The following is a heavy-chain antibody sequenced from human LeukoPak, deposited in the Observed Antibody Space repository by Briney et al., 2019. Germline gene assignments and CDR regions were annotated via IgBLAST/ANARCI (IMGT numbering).Heavy chain of an antibody. CDR3: AKGDSSGSYFDY. Sequence: GGSLRLSCAASGFTFSSYATSWVRQAPGKGLEWVSAISGSGGSTYYADSVKGRFTISRDNSKNTLYLQMNSLRAEDTAVYYCAKGDSSGSYFDYWGQGTLVTVSS. V-gene: IGHV3-23*01. J-gene: IGHJ4*02. CDR1: GFTFSSYA. D-gene: IGHD3-22*01. CDR2: ISGSGGST.